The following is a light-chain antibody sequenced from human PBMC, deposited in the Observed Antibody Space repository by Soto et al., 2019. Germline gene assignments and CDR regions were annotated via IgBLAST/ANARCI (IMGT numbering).Light chain of an antibody. CDR1: LSISDW. CDR2: KAS. J-gene: IGKJ3*01. CDR3: QQYNGYSPIT. V-gene: IGKV1-5*03. Sequence: DIQMTQSPSTLSASVGDRVIIICRASLSISDWLAWYQQKPGKAPKLLIYKASRLETGVPSRFSGSGSGTEFTLTISSLQPDDFATYYCQQYNGYSPITFGPGTKLDVK.